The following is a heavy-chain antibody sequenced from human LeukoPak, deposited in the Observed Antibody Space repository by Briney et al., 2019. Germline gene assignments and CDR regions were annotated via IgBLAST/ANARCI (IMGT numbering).Heavy chain of an antibody. D-gene: IGHD2-2*01. Sequence: GESLTISCRPSGFTFTTYWVAWVRQKPGKERECMGVIQPNDSDTTYSPSLQGHGSISAEKSINTALLQWSSMEASDTAMYYCARTLFSSSNKGFDLWGQGTLVAVSS. CDR3: ARTLFSSSNKGFDL. CDR2: IQPNDSDT. CDR1: GFTFTTYW. J-gene: IGHJ3*01. V-gene: IGHV5-51*03.